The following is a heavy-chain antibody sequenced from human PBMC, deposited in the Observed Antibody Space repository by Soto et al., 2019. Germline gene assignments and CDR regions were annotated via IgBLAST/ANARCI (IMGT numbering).Heavy chain of an antibody. Sequence: QITLKESGPTLVKPTQTLTLTCTFSGFSLSTSGVGVGWIRQPPGKALVCLAVIYWDDDKRSSSSLKSRLTNTKDTSKNQVVLTMTNMDPVDTATYFCAHHPYYGLAPYSFDYWGQGILVTVSS. CDR2: IYWDDDK. J-gene: IGHJ4*02. CDR3: AHHPYYGLAPYSFDY. V-gene: IGHV2-5*02. CDR1: GFSLSTSGVG. D-gene: IGHD3-10*01.